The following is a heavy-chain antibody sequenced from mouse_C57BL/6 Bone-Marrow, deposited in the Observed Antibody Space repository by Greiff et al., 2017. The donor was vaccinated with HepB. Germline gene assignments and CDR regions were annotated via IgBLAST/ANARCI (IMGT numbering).Heavy chain of an antibody. CDR2: IYPGDGDP. CDR1: GYAFSSSW. CDR3: ARGRIITTVVAPFAY. Sequence: VQLQQSGPELVKPGASVKISCKASGYAFSSSWMNWVKQRPGKGLEWIGRIYPGDGDPNYNGKFKGKATLTADKSSSTAYMQLSSLTSEDSAVYFCARGRIITTVVAPFAYWGQGTLVTVSA. D-gene: IGHD1-1*01. V-gene: IGHV1-82*01. J-gene: IGHJ3*01.